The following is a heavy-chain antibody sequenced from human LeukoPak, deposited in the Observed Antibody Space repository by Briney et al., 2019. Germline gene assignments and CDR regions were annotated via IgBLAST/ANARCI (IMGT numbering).Heavy chain of an antibody. Sequence: GGSLRLSCAASGFTFSSYAMSWVRQAPGKGLEWVSAISGSGGSTYYADSVKGRFTISRDNSKNTLYPQMNSLRAEDTAVYYCAKDRALLWFGELSYFDYWGQGTLVTVSS. CDR3: AKDRALLWFGELSYFDY. CDR2: ISGSGGST. J-gene: IGHJ4*02. CDR1: GFTFSSYA. D-gene: IGHD3-10*01. V-gene: IGHV3-23*01.